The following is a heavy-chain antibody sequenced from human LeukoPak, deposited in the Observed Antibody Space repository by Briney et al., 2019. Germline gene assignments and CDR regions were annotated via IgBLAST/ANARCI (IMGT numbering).Heavy chain of an antibody. CDR3: AREGSSGYYDY. D-gene: IGHD3-22*01. CDR1: GFTVRTNY. V-gene: IGHV3-53*01. J-gene: IGHJ4*02. CDR2: IYSGGST. Sequence: GGSLRLSCAASGFTVRTNYLSWFGQAPGKGREGVSVIYSGGSTYYADSVKGRFTISRDNSKNTLYLQMNSLRAEDTAVYYCAREGSSGYYDYWGQGTLVTVSS.